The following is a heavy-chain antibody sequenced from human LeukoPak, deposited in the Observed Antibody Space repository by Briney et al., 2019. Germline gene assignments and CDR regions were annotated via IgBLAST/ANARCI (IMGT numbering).Heavy chain of an antibody. CDR1: GFTFDDYA. CDR2: ISWNSGSI. J-gene: IGHJ3*02. Sequence: GGSLRLSCAASGFTFDDYAMHWVRQAPGKGLEWVSGISWNSGSIGYADSVKGRFTISRDNAKNSLYLQMNSLRAEDTALYYCAEDRAWGPIDAFDIWGQGTMVTVSS. V-gene: IGHV3-9*01. CDR3: AEDRAWGPIDAFDI. D-gene: IGHD3-16*01.